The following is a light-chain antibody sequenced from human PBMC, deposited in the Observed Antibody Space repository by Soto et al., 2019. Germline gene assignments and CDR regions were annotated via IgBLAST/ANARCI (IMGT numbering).Light chain of an antibody. CDR3: QQYDNRPLT. Sequence: DIQLPQSPSSLSASVGDRVTITCQASQDIKNYLNWYQQKSGKAPKLLIYDASDLETGVPSRFSGSGSGTDFTFTINSLQPEDIATYYCQQYDNRPLTFGGGTKVDI. J-gene: IGKJ4*01. CDR1: QDIKNY. CDR2: DAS. V-gene: IGKV1-33*01.